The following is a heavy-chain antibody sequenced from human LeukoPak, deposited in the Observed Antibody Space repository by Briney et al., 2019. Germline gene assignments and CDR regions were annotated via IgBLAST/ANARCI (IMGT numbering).Heavy chain of an antibody. V-gene: IGHV1-69*05. CDR3: ARGELGDSSGFSFFDY. D-gene: IGHD3-22*01. Sequence: ASVKVSCKASRGTFSSYGISWVRQAPGQGLEWMGGVVAIFGRVKYGQKFQGRATITTDESTSTAYMELSSLTSEDTGVYYCARGELGDSSGFSFFDYWGQGTLVTVSS. CDR1: RGTFSSYG. J-gene: IGHJ4*02. CDR2: VVAIFGRV.